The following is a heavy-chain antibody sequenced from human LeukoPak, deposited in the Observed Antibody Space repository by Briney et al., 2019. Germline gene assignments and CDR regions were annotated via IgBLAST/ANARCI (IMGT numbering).Heavy chain of an antibody. CDR2: INPNSGGT. CDR1: GYTFTSYG. CDR3: ATGRDYYDSSAHPTGNWFDP. D-gene: IGHD3-22*01. J-gene: IGHJ5*02. V-gene: IGHV1-2*02. Sequence: ASVKVSCKASGYTFTSYGISWVRLAPGQGLEWMGLINPNSGGTNYAQKFQGRVTMTRDTSISTAYMELSRLRSDDTAVYYCATGRDYYDSSAHPTGNWFDPWGQGTLVTVSS.